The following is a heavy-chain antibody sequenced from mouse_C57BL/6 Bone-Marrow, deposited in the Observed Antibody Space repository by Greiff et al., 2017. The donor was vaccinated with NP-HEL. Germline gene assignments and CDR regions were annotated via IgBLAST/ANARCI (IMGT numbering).Heavy chain of an antibody. Sequence: VKLVESGPGLVQPSQSLSITCTVSGFSLTSYGVHWVRQSPGKGLEWLGVIWSGGSTDYNAAFISRLSISKDNSKSQVFFKMNSLQADDTAIYYCATPFTTVPYWYFDVWGTGTTVTVSS. J-gene: IGHJ1*03. D-gene: IGHD1-1*01. CDR2: IWSGGST. CDR3: ATPFTTVPYWYFDV. CDR1: GFSLTSYG. V-gene: IGHV2-2*01.